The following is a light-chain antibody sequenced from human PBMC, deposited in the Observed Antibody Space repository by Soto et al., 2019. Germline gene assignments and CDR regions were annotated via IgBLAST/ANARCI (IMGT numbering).Light chain of an antibody. V-gene: IGKV1-13*02. Sequence: AIQLIQSPSSLSASVGDRVTITCRARQGISSALAWYQQKPGKAPKLLIYDASSLESGVPSRFSGSGSGTDFTLTISSLQPEDFATYYCEQFNSYPLYTFGQGTKLEIK. J-gene: IGKJ2*01. CDR1: QGISSA. CDR2: DAS. CDR3: EQFNSYPLYT.